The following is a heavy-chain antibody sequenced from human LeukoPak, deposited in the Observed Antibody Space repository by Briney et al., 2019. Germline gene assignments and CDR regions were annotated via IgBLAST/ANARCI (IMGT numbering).Heavy chain of an antibody. Sequence: PSETLSLTCAVSGGSISSGGYSWRWIRQPPGKGLEWIGYIYHSGSTYYNPSLKSRVTISVDRSKNQFSLKLSSVTAADTAVYYCARGGDGSEISFDPWGQGTLVTVSS. CDR3: ARGGDGSEISFDP. CDR1: GGSISSGGYS. V-gene: IGHV4-30-2*01. CDR2: IYHSGST. J-gene: IGHJ5*02. D-gene: IGHD5-24*01.